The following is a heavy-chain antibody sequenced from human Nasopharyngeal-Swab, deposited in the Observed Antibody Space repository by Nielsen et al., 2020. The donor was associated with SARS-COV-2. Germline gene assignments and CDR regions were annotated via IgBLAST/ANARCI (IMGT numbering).Heavy chain of an antibody. Sequence: GESLKISCAASGFTFSSYAMSWVRQAPGKGLEWVSAISGSGGSTYYADSVKGRFTISRDNSKNTLYLQMNGLRDEDTAVYYCASPGTGGSPYWGQGTLVTVSS. CDR2: ISGSGGST. J-gene: IGHJ4*02. D-gene: IGHD2-8*02. CDR1: GFTFSSYA. V-gene: IGHV3-23*01. CDR3: ASPGTGGSPY.